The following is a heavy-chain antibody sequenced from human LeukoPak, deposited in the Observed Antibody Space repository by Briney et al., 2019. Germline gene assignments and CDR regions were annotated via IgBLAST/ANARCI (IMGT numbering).Heavy chain of an antibody. V-gene: IGHV4-34*01. J-gene: IGHJ4*02. Sequence: SETLSLTCAVYGGSFSGYYWSWIRQPPGKGLEWIGEINHSGSTNYNPSLKSRVTISVDTSKNQFSLKLSSVTAADTAVYYCARLSGYSGYDWADYWGQGTLVTVSS. CDR3: ARLSGYSGYDWADY. D-gene: IGHD5-12*01. CDR1: GGSFSGYY. CDR2: INHSGST.